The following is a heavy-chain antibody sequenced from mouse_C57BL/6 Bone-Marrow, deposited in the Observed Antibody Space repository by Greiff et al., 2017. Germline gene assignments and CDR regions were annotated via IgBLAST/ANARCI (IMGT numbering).Heavy chain of an antibody. V-gene: IGHV1-19*01. J-gene: IGHJ2*01. CDR2: INPYNGGT. Sequence: EVKLVESGPVLVKPGASVKMSCKASGYTFTDYYMNWVKQSHGKSLEWIGVINPYNGGTSYNQKFKGKATLTVDKSSSTAYMELNSLTSEDSAVYYCARHYYGSSYLYYFDYWGQGTTLTVSS. CDR1: GYTFTDYY. D-gene: IGHD1-1*01. CDR3: ARHYYGSSYLYYFDY.